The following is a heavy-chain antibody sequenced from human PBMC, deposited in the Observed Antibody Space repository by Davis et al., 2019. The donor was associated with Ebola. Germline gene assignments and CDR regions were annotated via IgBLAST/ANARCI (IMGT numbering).Heavy chain of an antibody. CDR2: IHPSGGTT. V-gene: IGHV1-46*01. J-gene: IGHJ4*02. D-gene: IGHD3-3*01. CDR3: ARDQLEGDFLSGSFDY. Sequence: AASVKVSCTASGYTFTSYYVHWVRQAPGQGLEWMGIIHPSGGTTIYAQDFQGRVIMTRDTSTSTVYMDLSSLRSEDTAVYYCARDQLEGDFLSGSFDYWGQGALVTVSS. CDR1: GYTFTSYY.